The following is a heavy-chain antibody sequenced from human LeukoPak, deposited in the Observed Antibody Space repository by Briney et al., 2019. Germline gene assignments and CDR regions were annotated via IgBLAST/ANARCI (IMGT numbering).Heavy chain of an antibody. Sequence: GGSLRLSCAASGFTFSSHGMNWVRQAPGKGLEWVSGISGSGGNTYYADSVKGRFTISRDNSKNTLYLQMNSLRAEDTAVYYCAKDDNYIRFLSWGQGTLVTVSS. V-gene: IGHV3-23*01. CDR2: ISGSGGNT. CDR3: AKDDNYIRFLS. CDR1: GFTFSSHG. D-gene: IGHD3-16*01. J-gene: IGHJ5*02.